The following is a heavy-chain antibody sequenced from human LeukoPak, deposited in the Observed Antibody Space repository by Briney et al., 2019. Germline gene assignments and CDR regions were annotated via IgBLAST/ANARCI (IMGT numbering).Heavy chain of an antibody. CDR2: IYYSGST. CDR1: GGSISSSSYY. V-gene: IGHV4-39*01. CDR3: ARGTTVTTLGS. D-gene: IGHD4-17*01. Sequence: PSETLSLTCTVSGGSISSSSYYWGWIRQPPGKGLEWIGRIYYSGSTYYNPSLKSRVTISVDTSKNQFSLKLSSVTAADTAVYYCARGTTVTTLGSWGQGTLVTVSS. J-gene: IGHJ5*02.